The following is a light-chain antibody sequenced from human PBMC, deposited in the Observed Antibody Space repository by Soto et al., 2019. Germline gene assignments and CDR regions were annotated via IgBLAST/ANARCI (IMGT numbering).Light chain of an antibody. V-gene: IGKV1D-12*01. CDR3: QQANSFPPLT. Sequence: DIQMSQSPSFVSASVGDTVTITCRASQGIGSWLAWYQQKPGKAPKLLIFAASTLQSGVPSRFSGSGSGTDFTLTISSLQAADFATYYCQQANSFPPLTFGGGTKVEIK. CDR2: AAS. J-gene: IGKJ4*01. CDR1: QGIGSW.